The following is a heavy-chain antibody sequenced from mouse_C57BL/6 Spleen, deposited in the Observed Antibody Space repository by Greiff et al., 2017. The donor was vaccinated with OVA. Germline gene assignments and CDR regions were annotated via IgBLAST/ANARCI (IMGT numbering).Heavy chain of an antibody. J-gene: IGHJ4*01. Sequence: EVQLQQSGGGLVQPGGSMKLSCAASGFTFSDAWMDWVRQSPEKGLEWVAEIRNKANNHATYYAESVKGRFTISRDDSKSSVYLQMNSLRAEDTGIYYCTRYDYDGGMDYWGQGTSVTVSS. CDR2: IRNKANNHAT. D-gene: IGHD2-4*01. CDR1: GFTFSDAW. CDR3: TRYDYDGGMDY. V-gene: IGHV6-6*01.